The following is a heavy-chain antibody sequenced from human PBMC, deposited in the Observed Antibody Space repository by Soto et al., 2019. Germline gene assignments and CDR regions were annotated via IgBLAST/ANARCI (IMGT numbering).Heavy chain of an antibody. D-gene: IGHD4-17*01. CDR1: GYNFNGYY. Sequence: GASVKVSCKASGYNFNGYYMHWVRQAPGQGLEWMGWINPNSGGTNYAQKFQGRVTMTGDTSISTAYMELSRLTSDDTAVYYCARAHGDYGNDCWGQGTLVTVSS. CDR2: INPNSGGT. CDR3: ARAHGDYGNDC. J-gene: IGHJ4*02. V-gene: IGHV1-2*02.